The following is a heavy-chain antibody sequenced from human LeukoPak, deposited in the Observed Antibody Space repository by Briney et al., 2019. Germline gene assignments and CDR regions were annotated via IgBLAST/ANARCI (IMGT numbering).Heavy chain of an antibody. V-gene: IGHV7-4-1*02. CDR1: GYTFTSYA. CDR3: ARGPPNLIVVVTAIDY. J-gene: IGHJ4*02. Sequence: ASVKVSCKASGYTFTSYAMNWVRQAPGQGLECMGWINANTGNPTYAQGFTGRFVFSLDTSVSTAYLQISSLKAEDTAVYYCARGPPNLIVVVTAIDYWGQGTLVTVSS. D-gene: IGHD2-21*02. CDR2: INANTGNP.